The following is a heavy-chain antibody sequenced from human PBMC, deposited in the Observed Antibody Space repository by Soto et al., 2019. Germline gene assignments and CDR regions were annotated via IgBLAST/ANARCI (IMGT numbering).Heavy chain of an antibody. CDR1: RFTFSSYG. D-gene: IGHD2-15*01. Sequence: QVQLVESGGGVVQPGRSLRLSCAASRFTFSSYGMHWVRQAPGKGLEWVAVIWYDGSNKYYADSVKGRFTISRDNSKNTLYLQMNSLRAEDTSVYYCARGYCSGGSCYGEYYFDYWGQGTLVTVSS. J-gene: IGHJ4*02. CDR3: ARGYCSGGSCYGEYYFDY. V-gene: IGHV3-33*01. CDR2: IWYDGSNK.